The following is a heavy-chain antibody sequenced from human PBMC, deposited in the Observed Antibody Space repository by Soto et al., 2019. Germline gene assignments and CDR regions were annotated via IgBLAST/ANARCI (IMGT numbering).Heavy chain of an antibody. CDR1: GYTFTSHG. CDR2: ISVYNGNT. Sequence: QVQLVQSGVEVREPGASVKVSCKASGYTFTSHGISWVRQAPGQGLEWMGWISVYNGNTYYAQKFQGRVTVSTDTSTSTANMELRSLRSDDTAIYYCARDALYYDSSGYYLYFDYWGQGVLVTVSS. CDR3: ARDALYYDSSGYYLYFDY. V-gene: IGHV1-18*01. J-gene: IGHJ4*02. D-gene: IGHD3-22*01.